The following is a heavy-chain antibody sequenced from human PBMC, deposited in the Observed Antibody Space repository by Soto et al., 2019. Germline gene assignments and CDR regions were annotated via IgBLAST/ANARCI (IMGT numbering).Heavy chain of an antibody. D-gene: IGHD3-22*01. CDR3: ARDVRGDYDSSGYPP. CDR1: GGTFSSYA. J-gene: IGHJ5*02. V-gene: IGHV1-69*13. CDR2: IIPIFGTA. Sequence: SVKVSCKASGGTFSSYAISWVRQAPGQGLEWMGGIIPIFGTANYAQKSQGRVTITADESTSTAYMELSSLRSEDTAVYYCARDVRGDYDSSGYPPWGQGTLVTVSS.